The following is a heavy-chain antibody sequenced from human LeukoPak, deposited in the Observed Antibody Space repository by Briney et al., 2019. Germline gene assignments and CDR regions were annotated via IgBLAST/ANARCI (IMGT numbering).Heavy chain of an antibody. Sequence: PGGSLRLSCTTSGFIFSTHAMTWVRQAPGKGLEWVSAMSGSGDSAKYAASVKGRFTMSRDNSKNTLYLQMNSLRAEDTAVYYCAKEPGYYYYYMDVWGKGTTVTVSS. D-gene: IGHD1-14*01. CDR1: GFIFSTHA. CDR3: AKEPGYYYYYMDV. CDR2: MSGSGDSA. V-gene: IGHV3-23*01. J-gene: IGHJ6*03.